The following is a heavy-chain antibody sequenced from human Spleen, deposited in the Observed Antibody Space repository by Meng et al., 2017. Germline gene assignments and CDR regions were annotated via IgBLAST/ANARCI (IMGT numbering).Heavy chain of an antibody. J-gene: IGHJ3*02. CDR3: ANTASGNHYPVVFDI. D-gene: IGHD3-10*01. Sequence: SLKISCAASGFTFDDYAMHWVRQAPGKGLEWVSGISWNSGSIGYADSVKGRFTISRDNAKNSLDLQMNSLRAEDTAVYYCANTASGNHYPVVFDIWGQGTVVTVSS. CDR1: GFTFDDYA. CDR2: ISWNSGSI. V-gene: IGHV3-9*01.